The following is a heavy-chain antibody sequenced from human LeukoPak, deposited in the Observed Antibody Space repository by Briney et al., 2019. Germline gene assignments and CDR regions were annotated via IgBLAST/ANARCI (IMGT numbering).Heavy chain of an antibody. Sequence: GGSLRLSCAASGFTFDDYAMHWVRQAPGKGLEWVANIKQDGSEKYYVDSVKGRFTISRDSAKNSLYLQMNSLRAEDTAVYYCAREQQLAYDDWGQGTLVTVSS. V-gene: IGHV3-7*01. CDR3: AREQQLAYDD. D-gene: IGHD6-13*01. J-gene: IGHJ4*02. CDR2: IKQDGSEK. CDR1: GFTFDDYA.